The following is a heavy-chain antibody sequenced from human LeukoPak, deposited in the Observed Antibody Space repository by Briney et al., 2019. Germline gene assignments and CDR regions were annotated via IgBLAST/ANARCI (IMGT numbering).Heavy chain of an antibody. CDR2: IYTSGST. V-gene: IGHV4-4*07. CDR1: GGSISSYY. J-gene: IGHJ4*02. CDR3: ARDVSDLEAAAGTGYFDY. Sequence: KPSETLSLTCTVSGGSISSYYWSWIRQPAGKGLEWIGRIYTSGSTNYNPSLKSRVTMSVDTSKNQFSLKLSSVTAADTAVYYCARDVSDLEAAAGTGYFDYWGQGTLVTVSS. D-gene: IGHD6-13*01.